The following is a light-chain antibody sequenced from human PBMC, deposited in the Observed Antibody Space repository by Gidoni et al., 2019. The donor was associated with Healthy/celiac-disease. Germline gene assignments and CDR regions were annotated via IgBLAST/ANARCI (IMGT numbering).Light chain of an antibody. Sequence: DIQLTQSPSFLSASVGDRVTITCRASQGISSYLAWYQQKPGKAPKFLIYVASTLQSGVPSRFSGSGSGTEFTLTISSLQPEDFATYYCQQLKTYPLTFGGGTKVEIK. V-gene: IGKV1-9*01. CDR2: VAS. CDR1: QGISSY. CDR3: QQLKTYPLT. J-gene: IGKJ4*01.